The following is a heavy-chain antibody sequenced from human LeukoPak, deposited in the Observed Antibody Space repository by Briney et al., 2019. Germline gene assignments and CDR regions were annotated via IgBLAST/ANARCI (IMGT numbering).Heavy chain of an antibody. CDR2: ISGSGGST. CDR3: AREGRYSSGWSEGFDY. D-gene: IGHD6-19*01. CDR1: GFTFSSYA. J-gene: IGHJ4*02. Sequence: GGSLRLSCAASGFTFSSYAMSWVRQAPGKGLEWVSAISGSGGSTYYADSVKGRFTISRDNAKNSLYLQMNSLRAEDTAVYYCAREGRYSSGWSEGFDYWGQGTLVTVSS. V-gene: IGHV3-23*01.